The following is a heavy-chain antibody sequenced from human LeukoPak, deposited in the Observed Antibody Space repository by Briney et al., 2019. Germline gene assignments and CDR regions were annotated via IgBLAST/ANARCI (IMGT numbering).Heavy chain of an antibody. Sequence: ASVKVSCKASGYTFTDFGISWVRQAPGQGLEWMGWISAYNGNTNYAQKLQGRVTMTTDTSTSTAYMELRSLRSDDTAVYYCARDSAQVLLWFGELLGDYYYYMDVWGKGTTVTVSS. CDR1: GYTFTDFG. V-gene: IGHV1-18*01. J-gene: IGHJ6*03. CDR3: ARDSAQVLLWFGELLGDYYYYMDV. D-gene: IGHD3-10*01. CDR2: ISAYNGNT.